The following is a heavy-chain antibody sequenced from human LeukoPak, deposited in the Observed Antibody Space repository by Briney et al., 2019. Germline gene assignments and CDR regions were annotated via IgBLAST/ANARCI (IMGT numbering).Heavy chain of an antibody. CDR3: ARFLTAGSGSHSDS. D-gene: IGHD3-10*01. Sequence: PGGSLRLSCAASGFIFSSYGMQWVRQAPGKGLEWVAVIWYDGSNKYYADSVKGRFTVSRDNSKNTLYLQMDSLRAEDTAVYYCARFLTAGSGSHSDSWGPGTLVTVSS. CDR1: GFIFSSYG. CDR2: IWYDGSNK. V-gene: IGHV3-33*01. J-gene: IGHJ4*02.